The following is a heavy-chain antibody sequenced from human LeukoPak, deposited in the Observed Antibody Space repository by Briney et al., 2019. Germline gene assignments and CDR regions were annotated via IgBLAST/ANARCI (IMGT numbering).Heavy chain of an antibody. D-gene: IGHD2-2*01. J-gene: IGHJ4*02. CDR1: VFAFSSYP. V-gene: IGHV3-23*01. CDR2: MSGGGGTT. CDR3: AARALMPPRFDD. Sequence: PGGSLRLSCAGSVFAFSSYPMSSVRQAPGKGLQWVSAMSGGGGTTYYADSVKGRFTITRDNSKSTLYLQMDSLRAEDTAIYYCAARALMPPRFDDWGQGTMVTVSS.